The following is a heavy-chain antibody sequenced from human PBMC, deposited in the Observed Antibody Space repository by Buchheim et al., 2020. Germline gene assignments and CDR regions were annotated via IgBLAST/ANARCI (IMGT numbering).Heavy chain of an antibody. CDR2: IYYSGST. D-gene: IGHD6-13*01. CDR3: ARLSGSSWYYDDY. V-gene: IGHV4-39*01. CDR1: GGSISSSSYY. J-gene: IGHJ4*02. Sequence: QLQLQESGPGLVKPSETLSLTCTVPGGSISSSSYYWGWIRQPPGKGLEWIGSIYYSGSTYYNPSLKSRVTISVDTSKNQFSLKLSSVTAADTAVYYCARLSGSSWYYDDYWGQGTL.